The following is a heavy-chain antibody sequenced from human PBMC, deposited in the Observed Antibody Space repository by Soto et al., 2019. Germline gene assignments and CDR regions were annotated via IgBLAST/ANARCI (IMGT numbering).Heavy chain of an antibody. Sequence: SETLSLTCTVSGGSITLYYWNWIRRSPGKGLEWIGYMYSSGSTNYRSSLKSRVTISGDTSKNQFSLRLRSVTAADTAVYFCARSTGYADSDFDYWGQGGLVT. CDR1: GGSITLYY. CDR3: ARSTGYADSDFDY. CDR2: MYSSGST. V-gene: IGHV4-59*01. D-gene: IGHD4-17*01. J-gene: IGHJ4*02.